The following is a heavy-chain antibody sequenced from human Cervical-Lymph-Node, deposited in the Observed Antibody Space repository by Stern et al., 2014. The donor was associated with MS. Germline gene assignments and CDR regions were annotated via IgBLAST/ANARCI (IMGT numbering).Heavy chain of an antibody. CDR2: IYPGDSEA. D-gene: IGHD1-14*01. V-gene: IGHV5-51*01. CDR1: GYKFSIYW. CDR3: ARQTTAWASDV. J-gene: IGHJ4*02. Sequence: EVQLVESGAELIRPGESLKISCKGSGYKFSIYWIAWVRQMPGKGLEWSGIIYPGDSEARYSPSFQGQVTMSADKSTSTAYLQWSSLNASDTAMYFCARQTTAWASDVWGQGTLVTVSS.